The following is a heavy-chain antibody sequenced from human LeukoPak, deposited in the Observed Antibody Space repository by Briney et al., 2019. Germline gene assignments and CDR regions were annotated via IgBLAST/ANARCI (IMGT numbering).Heavy chain of an antibody. D-gene: IGHD1-1*01. V-gene: IGHV3-11*03. Sequence: RGSLRLSCAASGFTFSDYYMSWIRHAPGKGLEWVSYISISSSYTNYAASVKGRFTISRDDAKNSLYLQMTSLRAEDTAVYYCARMMRSGTTWFDYWGQGALVTVSS. J-gene: IGHJ4*02. CDR2: ISISSSYT. CDR3: ARMMRSGTTWFDY. CDR1: GFTFSDYY.